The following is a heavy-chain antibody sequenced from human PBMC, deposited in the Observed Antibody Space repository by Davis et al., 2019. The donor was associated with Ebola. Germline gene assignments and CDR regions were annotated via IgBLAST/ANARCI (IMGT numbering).Heavy chain of an antibody. CDR3: ARGWVAAAGRFDP. D-gene: IGHD6-13*01. V-gene: IGHV3-7*01. J-gene: IGHJ5*02. CDR2: IKQDGSEK. CDR1: GFTFSSYW. Sequence: PWGSLRLSCAASGFTFSSYWMSWVRQAPGKGLEWVANIKQDGSEKYYVDSVKGRFTISRDNAKNSLYLQMNSLRAEDTAVYYCARGWVAAAGRFDPWGQGTLVTVSS.